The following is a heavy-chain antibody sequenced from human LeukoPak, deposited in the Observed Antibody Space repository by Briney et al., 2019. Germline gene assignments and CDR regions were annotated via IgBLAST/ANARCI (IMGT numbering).Heavy chain of an antibody. D-gene: IGHD3-10*01. Sequence: GASVKVSCKASGYTFTGYYMHWVRQAPGQGLEWMGWINPNSGGTNYAQKFQGRVTMTRDTSISTAYMELSRLRSDDTAVYYCARRPMVRGAPRGAFDIWGQGTMVTVSS. CDR1: GYTFTGYY. CDR3: ARRPMVRGAPRGAFDI. CDR2: INPNSGGT. V-gene: IGHV1-2*02. J-gene: IGHJ3*02.